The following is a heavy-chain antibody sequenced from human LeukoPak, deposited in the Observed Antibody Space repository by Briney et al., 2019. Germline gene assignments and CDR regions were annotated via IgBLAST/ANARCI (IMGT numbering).Heavy chain of an antibody. CDR1: GGSISSYY. CDR2: IYTSGST. V-gene: IGHV4-4*07. CDR3: ARYYYDNSGSIYAFDI. J-gene: IGHJ3*02. D-gene: IGHD3-22*01. Sequence: PSETLSLTCTVSGGSISSYYWSWIRQPAGKGLEWIGRIYTSGSTNYNPSLKRRVTISVDTSKTQFSLKLSSVTPADTAVYYCARYYYDNSGSIYAFDIWGQGTMVTVSS.